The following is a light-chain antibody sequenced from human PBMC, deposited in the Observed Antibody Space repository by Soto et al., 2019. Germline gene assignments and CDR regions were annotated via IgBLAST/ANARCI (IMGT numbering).Light chain of an antibody. CDR1: QSISSW. CDR2: AAS. Sequence: DIQMTQSPSSVSASVGDRVTITCRASQSISSWLGWYQQKPGKAPKLLIYAASSLQSGVPSSFSGSGSGTDFTLTISSLQPEDFATYYCQQANSFPFTFGGGTKVEI. V-gene: IGKV1D-12*01. J-gene: IGKJ4*01. CDR3: QQANSFPFT.